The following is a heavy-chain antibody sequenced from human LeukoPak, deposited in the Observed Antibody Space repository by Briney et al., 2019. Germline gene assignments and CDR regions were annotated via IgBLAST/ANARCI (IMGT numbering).Heavy chain of an antibody. Sequence: ASVKVSCKASGYTFTGYYMHWVRQAPGQGLEWMGWINPNSGGTNYAQKFQGRVTMTRDTSISTAYMELSRLRSDDTAVYYCARVTLYPNWNDGIWFGPWGQGTLVTVSS. V-gene: IGHV1-2*02. CDR3: ARVTLYPNWNDGIWFGP. D-gene: IGHD1-1*01. CDR2: INPNSGGT. J-gene: IGHJ5*02. CDR1: GYTFTGYY.